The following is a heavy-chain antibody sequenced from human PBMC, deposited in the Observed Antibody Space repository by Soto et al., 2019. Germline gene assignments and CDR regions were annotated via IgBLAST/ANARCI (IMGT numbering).Heavy chain of an antibody. Sequence: QVHLVESGGGVVQPGRSLRLSCAASGFTFSSYGMHWVRQAPGKGLEWVAVISYDGSNKYYADSVKGRFTISRDNSKNTLYLQMNSLRAADTAVYYCARDLRPVIMVYAIDYWGQGTLVTVSS. CDR2: ISYDGSNK. CDR3: ARDLRPVIMVYAIDY. D-gene: IGHD2-8*01. J-gene: IGHJ4*02. CDR1: GFTFSSYG. V-gene: IGHV3-30*03.